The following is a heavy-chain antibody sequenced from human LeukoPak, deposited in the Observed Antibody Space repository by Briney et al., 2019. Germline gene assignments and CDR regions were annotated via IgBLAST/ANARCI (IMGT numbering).Heavy chain of an antibody. V-gene: IGHV3-53*01. CDR2: IYDGGST. CDR1: GFTFSSYA. Sequence: GGSLRLSCAASGFTFSSYAMTWVRPAPGKGLEWVSVIYDGGSTDYADSVKGRFTISRDNSKSTLYLQMNSLRAEDTAVYYCARDNYILTGYYNAFDIWGQGTLVTVSS. D-gene: IGHD3-9*01. CDR3: ARDNYILTGYYNAFDI. J-gene: IGHJ3*02.